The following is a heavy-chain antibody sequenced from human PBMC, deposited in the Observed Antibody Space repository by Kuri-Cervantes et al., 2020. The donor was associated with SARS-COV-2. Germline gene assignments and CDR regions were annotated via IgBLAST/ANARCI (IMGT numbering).Heavy chain of an antibody. CDR3: ARDRGSSDFDY. V-gene: IGHV3-69-1*01. CDR2: ISSSTI. Sequence: GGSLRLSCAASGFTFSDYYMNWVRQAPGKGLEWVSSISSSTIYYADSVKGRFTISRDNAKNTLYLQMSSLRAEDTAVYYCARDRGSSDFDYWGQGTLVTVSS. J-gene: IGHJ4*02. CDR1: GFTFSDYY. D-gene: IGHD6-25*01.